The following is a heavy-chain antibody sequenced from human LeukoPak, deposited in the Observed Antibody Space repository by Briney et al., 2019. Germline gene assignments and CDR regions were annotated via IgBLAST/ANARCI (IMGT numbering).Heavy chain of an antibody. Sequence: GASVKVSCKASGYTFTSYGISWVRQAPGQGLEWMGWISAYNGNTNYAQKLQGRVTMTTDTSTSTAYMELRSLRSGDTAVYYCARVGGGMTTVTTLWFDPWGQGTLVTVSS. J-gene: IGHJ5*02. CDR1: GYTFTSYG. CDR2: ISAYNGNT. D-gene: IGHD4-17*01. CDR3: ARVGGGMTTVTTLWFDP. V-gene: IGHV1-18*01.